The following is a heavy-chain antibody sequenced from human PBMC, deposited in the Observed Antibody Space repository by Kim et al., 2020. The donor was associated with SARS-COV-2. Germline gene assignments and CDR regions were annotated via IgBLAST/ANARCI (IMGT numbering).Heavy chain of an antibody. Sequence: GGSLRLSCAASGFTFDDYAMHWVRQAPGKGLEWVSLISWDGGSTYYADSVKGRFTISRDNSKNSLYLQMNSLRAEDTALYYCAKDMREYCSGGSCYYFDYWGQGTLVTVSS. CDR3: AKDMREYCSGGSCYYFDY. CDR2: ISWDGGST. D-gene: IGHD2-15*01. CDR1: GFTFDDYA. V-gene: IGHV3-43D*03. J-gene: IGHJ4*02.